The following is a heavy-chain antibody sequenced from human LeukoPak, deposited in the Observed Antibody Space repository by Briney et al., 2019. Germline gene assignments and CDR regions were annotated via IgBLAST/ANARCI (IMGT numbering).Heavy chain of an antibody. J-gene: IGHJ3*02. CDR1: GYTFTGYY. V-gene: IGHV1-46*01. CDR3: ASGITMVRGVNIKRGDAFDI. CDR2: INPSGGST. D-gene: IGHD3-10*01. Sequence: ASVKVSCKASGYTFTGYYMHWVRQAPGQGLEWMGIINPSGGSTSYAQKLQGRVTMTRDTSTSTVYMELSSLRSEDTAVYYCASGITMVRGVNIKRGDAFDIWGQGTMVTVSS.